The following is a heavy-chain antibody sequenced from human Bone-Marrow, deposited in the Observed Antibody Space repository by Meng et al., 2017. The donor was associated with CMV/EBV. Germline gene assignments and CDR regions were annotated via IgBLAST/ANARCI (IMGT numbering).Heavy chain of an antibody. CDR2: ISSSSSYI. Sequence: GESLKISCAASGFTFSSYAMHWVRQAPGKGLEWVSSISSSSSYIYYADSVKGRFTISRDNAKNSLYLQMNSLRAEDTAVYYCSRGGAGTDGMDVWGQGTTVTVSS. D-gene: IGHD6-13*01. J-gene: IGHJ6*02. CDR3: SRGGAGTDGMDV. V-gene: IGHV3-21*01. CDR1: GFTFSSYA.